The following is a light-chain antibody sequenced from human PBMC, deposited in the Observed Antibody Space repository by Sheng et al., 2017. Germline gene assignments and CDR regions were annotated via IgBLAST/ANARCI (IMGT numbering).Light chain of an antibody. CDR1: QSVSSSY. V-gene: IGKV3-20*01. CDR3: QQYGSSPYS. CDR2: GAS. J-gene: IGKJ2*03. Sequence: EIVLTQSPDILSLSPGERATLSCRASQSVSSSYLAWYQQKPGQAPRLLIYGASSRATGIPDRFSGSGSGTDFTLTISRLEPEDFAVYYCQQYGSSPYSFGQGTKLEIK.